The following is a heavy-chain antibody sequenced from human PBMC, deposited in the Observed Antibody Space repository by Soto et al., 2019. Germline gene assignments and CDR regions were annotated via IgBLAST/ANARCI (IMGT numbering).Heavy chain of an antibody. Sequence: QPGGSLRLSCAASGFTFSTYWMHWVRQAPGKGLVWVSHINSQGSSTTYADSVKGRFTISRDNAKNTLYLQMNSLRAEDTAVYYCARGSSDSRSWNYSYYYGMDVWGQGTTFTVSS. CDR1: GFTFSTYW. D-gene: IGHD6-13*01. CDR3: ARGSSDSRSWNYSYYYGMDV. CDR2: INSQGSST. V-gene: IGHV3-74*01. J-gene: IGHJ6*02.